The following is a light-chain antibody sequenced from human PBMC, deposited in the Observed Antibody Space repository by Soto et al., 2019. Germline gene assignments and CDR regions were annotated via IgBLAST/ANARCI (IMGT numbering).Light chain of an antibody. Sequence: QSVLTQPASVSGSPGQSITISCTGISSDVGGYNYVSWYQQHPGKAPKLIIYDVTKRPSGVPDRFSGSSSGNTASLTISGLQAEDEADYFCCSYAGSYYYVFGTGTKVTVL. CDR1: SSDVGGYNY. V-gene: IGLV2-11*01. CDR3: CSYAGSYYYV. CDR2: DVT. J-gene: IGLJ1*01.